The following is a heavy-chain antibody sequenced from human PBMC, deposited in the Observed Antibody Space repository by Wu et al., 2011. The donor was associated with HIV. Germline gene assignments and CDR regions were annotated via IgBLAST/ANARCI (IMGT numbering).Heavy chain of an antibody. D-gene: IGHD2-2*01. J-gene: IGHJ6*03. CDR1: GSTFSGYA. CDR3: ARSGVSAEYYFYYMNV. V-gene: IGHV1-69*06. Sequence: QVQLVQSGAEVKKAGSSVKVSCKVSGSTFSGYAVSWVRQAPGQGLEWMGGILPMFGSTNYARKFQGRVTITADKSATTVYLELRSLRSEDTAMYYCARSGVSAEYYFYYMNVWGKRDHGHRLL. CDR2: ILPMFGST.